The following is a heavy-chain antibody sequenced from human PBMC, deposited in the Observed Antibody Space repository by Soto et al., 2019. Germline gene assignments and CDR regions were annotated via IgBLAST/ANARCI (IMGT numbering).Heavy chain of an antibody. CDR2: ISYDGSLQ. Sequence: QAPLVESGGGVVQPGRSLRLSCAASGFAFSSYGMHWVRQAPGTGLEWVAVISYDGSLQHYADSVKGRFTISRDNSKNMVLLQMSSLRAADTAVYYCVSDRGYGHASVPYSWGQGTLVSVSS. D-gene: IGHD5-18*01. V-gene: IGHV3-30*03. CDR1: GFAFSSYG. CDR3: VSDRGYGHASVPYS. J-gene: IGHJ4*02.